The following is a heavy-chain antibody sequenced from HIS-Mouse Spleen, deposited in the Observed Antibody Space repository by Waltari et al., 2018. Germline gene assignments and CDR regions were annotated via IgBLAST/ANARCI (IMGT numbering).Heavy chain of an antibody. CDR3: ARGTYYYGSGSLSFDY. CDR1: GGSFSGYS. Sequence: QVQLQQWGAGLLKPSETLSLTCAVYGGSFSGYSWSWIRPPPGKGLEWIWEINHSGSTNYNPSLKSRVTISVDTSKNQFSLKLSSVTAADTAVYYCARGTYYYGSGSLSFDYWGQGTLVTVSS. D-gene: IGHD3-10*01. V-gene: IGHV4-34*01. CDR2: INHSGST. J-gene: IGHJ4*02.